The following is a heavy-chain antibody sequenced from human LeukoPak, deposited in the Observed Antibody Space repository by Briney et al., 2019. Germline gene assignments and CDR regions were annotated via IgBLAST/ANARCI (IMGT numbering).Heavy chain of an antibody. CDR3: ARNRSTMLVVVPDAFDI. J-gene: IGHJ3*02. CDR1: GGSFSGYY. CDR2: INHSGST. Sequence: SETLSLTCAVYGGSFSGYYWSWIRQPPGKGLEWIGEINHSGSTNYNPSLKSRVTISVDTSKNQFSLKLSSVTAADTAVYYCARNRSTMLVVVPDAFDIWGQGTMVTVSS. V-gene: IGHV4-34*01. D-gene: IGHD3-22*01.